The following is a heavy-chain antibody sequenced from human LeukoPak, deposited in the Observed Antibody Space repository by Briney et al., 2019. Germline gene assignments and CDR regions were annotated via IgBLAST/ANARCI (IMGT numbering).Heavy chain of an antibody. J-gene: IGHJ4*02. CDR2: IRYDGSNK. CDR1: GFTFSSYG. Sequence: GGSLRLSCAASGFTFSSYGMHWVRQAPGKGLEWVAFIRYDGSNKYYADSVKGRFTISRDNSKNTLYLQMNSLRAEDTAVYYCARLVGGFWSGYYLGLSLPFDYWGQGTLVTVSS. V-gene: IGHV3-30*02. D-gene: IGHD3-3*01. CDR3: ARLVGGFWSGYYLGLSLPFDY.